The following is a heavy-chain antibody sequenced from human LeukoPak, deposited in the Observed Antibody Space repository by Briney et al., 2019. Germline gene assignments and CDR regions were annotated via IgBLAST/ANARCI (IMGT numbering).Heavy chain of an antibody. CDR3: ATRYRDGSSQAYFDY. Sequence: PSETLSLTCAVYGGSFSGYYWSWIRQPPGKGLEWIGEINHSGSTNYNPSLKSRVTISVDTSKNQFSLKLSSVTAADTAVYYCATRYRDGSSQAYFDYWGQGTLVTVSS. V-gene: IGHV4-34*01. CDR1: GGSFSGYY. D-gene: IGHD5-24*01. J-gene: IGHJ4*02. CDR2: INHSGST.